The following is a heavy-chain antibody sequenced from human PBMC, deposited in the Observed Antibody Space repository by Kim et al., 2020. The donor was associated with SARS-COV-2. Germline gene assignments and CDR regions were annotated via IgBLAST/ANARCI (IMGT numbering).Heavy chain of an antibody. Sequence: LKSRVTISVDTSKNQFSLKLSSVTAADTAVYYCARVGAYDILTGSNWFDPWGQGTLVTVSS. V-gene: IGHV4-31*02. CDR3: ARVGAYDILTGSNWFDP. D-gene: IGHD3-9*01. J-gene: IGHJ5*02.